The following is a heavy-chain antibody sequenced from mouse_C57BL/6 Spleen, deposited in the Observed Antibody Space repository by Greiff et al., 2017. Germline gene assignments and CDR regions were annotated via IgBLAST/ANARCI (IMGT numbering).Heavy chain of an antibody. D-gene: IGHD2-2*01. CDR2: IDPENGDT. Sequence: EVKLQESGAELVRPGASVKLSCTASGFNIKDDYLHWVKQRPEQGLEWIGWIDPENGDTEYASTFQGKATITADTSSNTAYLQLSSLTSEDTAVYYCTTFYYGYDVYDFDYWGQGTTLTVAS. V-gene: IGHV14-4*01. CDR3: TTFYYGYDVYDFDY. CDR1: GFNIKDDY. J-gene: IGHJ2*01.